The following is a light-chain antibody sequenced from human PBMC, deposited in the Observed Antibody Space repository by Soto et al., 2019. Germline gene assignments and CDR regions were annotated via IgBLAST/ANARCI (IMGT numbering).Light chain of an antibody. CDR3: QRYYSTPWT. J-gene: IGKJ1*01. CDR1: QSVLYSSNNKNY. CDR2: WAS. V-gene: IGKV4-1*01. Sequence: DIVMTQSPDSLAVSLGERATINCKSSQSVLYSSNNKNYLAWYQQKPGQPPNLLIYWASTRESGVPDLFSGSGAGTNFTHTMSSLQADDVAVYYCQRYYSTPWTFGQGTKVEIK.